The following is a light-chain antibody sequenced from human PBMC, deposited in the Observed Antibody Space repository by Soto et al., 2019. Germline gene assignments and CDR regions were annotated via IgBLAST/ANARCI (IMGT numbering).Light chain of an antibody. CDR2: AAS. J-gene: IGKJ4*01. CDR1: QSISNY. V-gene: IGKV1-39*01. CDR3: QQSYGTPLT. Sequence: DMEMTQSPSSLSASVGDRVTITCRASQSISNYLNWYQHKPGKVPMLLIYAASSLQSGVPTRFSGSGSGTDFTLTINSLQPEDFATYYCQQSYGTPLTFGGGTKMEIK.